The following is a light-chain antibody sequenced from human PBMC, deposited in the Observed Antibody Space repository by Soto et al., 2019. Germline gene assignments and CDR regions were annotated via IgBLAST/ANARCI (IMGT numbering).Light chain of an antibody. CDR3: QQYSKWPLT. CDR2: GAS. CDR1: QTVSSS. Sequence: EIVMTQSPATLSVSPGERVTLSCRASQTVSSSFLAWYRQKPGQAPRLLIYGASTRAPGIPARVSGSGSGTEFTLSISSLQSEDVAVYYCQQYSKWPLTFGGGTKVEIK. J-gene: IGKJ4*01. V-gene: IGKV3-15*01.